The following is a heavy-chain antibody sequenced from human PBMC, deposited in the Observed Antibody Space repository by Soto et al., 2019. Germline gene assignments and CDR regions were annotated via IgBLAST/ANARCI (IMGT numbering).Heavy chain of an antibody. Sequence: GESLKISCKGSGYSFTSYWIGWVRQMPGKGLEWMGIIYPGDSDTRYSPSFQGQVTISADKSISTAYLPWSSLKASDTAMYYCARRRYYDSSGYSIHYYFDYWGQGTLVTVSS. J-gene: IGHJ4*02. CDR3: ARRRYYDSSGYSIHYYFDY. V-gene: IGHV5-51*01. CDR2: IYPGDSDT. CDR1: GYSFTSYW. D-gene: IGHD3-22*01.